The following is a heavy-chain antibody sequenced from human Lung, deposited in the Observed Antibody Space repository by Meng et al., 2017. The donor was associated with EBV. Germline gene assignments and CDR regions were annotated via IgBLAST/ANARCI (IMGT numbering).Heavy chain of an antibody. CDR2: IYSNGNT. Sequence: QVQLQESGPGLVKPSETLSLTCAVYGGSFSGYYWSWIRQPPGKGLEWIGYIYSNGNTYYNPSLRSRVNVSVDRSRSLFSLRLTSATATDTAVYFCARGGVTGSFYFDSWGQGILVTVSS. CDR1: GGSFSGYY. V-gene: IGHV4-30-4*08. D-gene: IGHD1-26*01. CDR3: ARGGVTGSFYFDS. J-gene: IGHJ4*02.